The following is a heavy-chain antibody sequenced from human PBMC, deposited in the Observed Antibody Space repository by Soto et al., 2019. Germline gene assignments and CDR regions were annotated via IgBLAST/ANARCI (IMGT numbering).Heavy chain of an antibody. CDR1: GYTFTSYG. J-gene: IGHJ4*02. V-gene: IGHV1-18*01. CDR2: ISAYNGNT. CDR3: ARGWGFGEAGHYFDY. D-gene: IGHD3-10*01. Sequence: QVQLLQSGAEVKKPGASVKVSCKASGYTFTSYGISWVRQAPGQGLEWMGWISAYNGNTNYAQKLQGRVTRTTDTAASTADMELRSLRSDDTAVYCCARGWGFGEAGHYFDYWGQGTLVTVSS.